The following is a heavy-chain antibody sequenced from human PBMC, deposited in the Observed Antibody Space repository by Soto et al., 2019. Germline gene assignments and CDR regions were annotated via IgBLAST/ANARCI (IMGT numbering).Heavy chain of an antibody. D-gene: IGHD3-22*01. V-gene: IGHV3-23*01. CDR3: AKTLYYYDSSALSYYFDY. J-gene: IGHJ4*02. CDR2: ISGSGGST. CDR1: GFTFSSYA. Sequence: GGSLRLSCAASGFTFSSYAMSWVRQAPGKGLEWVSAISGSGGSTYYADSVKGRFTISRDNSKNTLYLQMNSLRAEDTAVYYCAKTLYYYDSSALSYYFDYWGQGTLVTVSS.